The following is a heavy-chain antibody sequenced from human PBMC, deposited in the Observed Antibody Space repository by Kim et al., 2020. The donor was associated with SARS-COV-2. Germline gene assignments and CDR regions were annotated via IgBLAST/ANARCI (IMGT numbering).Heavy chain of an antibody. J-gene: IGHJ3*02. D-gene: IGHD6-25*01. CDR3: ARAPKRPRAFDI. Sequence: NYNPSLKSRVTISVDTSKNQFSLKLSSVTAADTAVYYCARAPKRPRAFDIWGQGTMVTVSS. V-gene: IGHV4-34*01.